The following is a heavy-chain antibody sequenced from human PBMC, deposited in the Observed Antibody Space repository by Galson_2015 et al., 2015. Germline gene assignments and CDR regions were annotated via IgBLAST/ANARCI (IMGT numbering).Heavy chain of an antibody. D-gene: IGHD3-10*01. V-gene: IGHV3-30*03. CDR2: ISSDGNRK. CDR3: ARDRSWRHYYGSGPQSENYYYYGMDV. Sequence: SLRLSCAASGFTFSSYGMHWVRQAPGKGLEWVAVISSDGNRKDYADSVKGRLTISRDNSKNTLYLQMSSLTAEDTAVYYCARDRSWRHYYGSGPQSENYYYYGMDVWGQGTTVTVSS. J-gene: IGHJ6*02. CDR1: GFTFSSYG.